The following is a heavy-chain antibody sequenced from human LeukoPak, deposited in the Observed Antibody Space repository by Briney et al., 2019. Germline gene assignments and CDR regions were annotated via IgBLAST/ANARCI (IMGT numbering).Heavy chain of an antibody. D-gene: IGHD3-22*01. V-gene: IGHV1-18*01. CDR3: ARGYYDSSGYYPRYYYYMDV. Sequence: ASVKFSCKASGYTFTSYGISRVRQAPGQGLEWMGWISAYNGNTNYAQKLQGRVTMTTDTSTSTAYMELRSLRSDDTAVYYCARGYYDSSGYYPRYYYYMDVWGKGTTVTVSS. CDR2: ISAYNGNT. CDR1: GYTFTSYG. J-gene: IGHJ6*03.